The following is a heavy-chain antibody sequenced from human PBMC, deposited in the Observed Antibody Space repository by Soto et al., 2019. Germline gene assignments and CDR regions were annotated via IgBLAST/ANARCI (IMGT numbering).Heavy chain of an antibody. V-gene: IGHV1-3*01. CDR3: VRRHVSATGIDWFDP. CDR2: INAANGDT. J-gene: IGHJ5*02. Sequence: VASVKVSCKASGYTFTSYGIHWVRQAPGQRLEWMGWINAANGDTKYSPKLQGRVTITRDTSASTAYMELSSLRSEDTAVYYCVRRHVSATGIDWFDPWGQGTLVTAPQ. D-gene: IGHD6-13*01. CDR1: GYTFTSYG.